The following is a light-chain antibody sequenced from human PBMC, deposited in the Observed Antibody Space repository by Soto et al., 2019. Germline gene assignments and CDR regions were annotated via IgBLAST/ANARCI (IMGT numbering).Light chain of an antibody. CDR2: EVS. J-gene: IGLJ2*01. Sequence: QSVLTQPASVSGSPGQSITISCTGTSSDVGGYNYVSWYQQHPGKAPKLMIYEVSNRPSGVSNRFSGSKSGNTASLTISGLQAEDEADYYCSSYTSSSTLIFGGVTKVTVL. CDR1: SSDVGGYNY. CDR3: SSYTSSSTLI. V-gene: IGLV2-14*01.